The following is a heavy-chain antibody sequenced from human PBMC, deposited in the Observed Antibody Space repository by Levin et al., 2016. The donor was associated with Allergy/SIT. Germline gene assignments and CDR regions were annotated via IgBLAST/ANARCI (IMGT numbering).Heavy chain of an antibody. CDR2: INHSGST. D-gene: IGHD2-15*01. J-gene: IGHJ4*02. CDR3: ARGVLSIDY. V-gene: IGHV4-34*01. Sequence: PGKGLEWIGEINHSGSTNYNPSLKSRVTISVDTSKNQFSLKLSSVTAADTAVYYCARGVLSIDYWGQGTLVTVSS.